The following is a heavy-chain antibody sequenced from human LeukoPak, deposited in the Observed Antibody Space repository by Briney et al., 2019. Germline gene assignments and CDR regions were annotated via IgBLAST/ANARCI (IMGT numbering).Heavy chain of an antibody. CDR1: GGSISNSSYY. V-gene: IGHV4-39*01. Sequence: SETLSLTCTVSGGSISNSSYYWGWIRQPPGKGLEWIGSIYYSGSTYYNPSLKSRVTISVDTSKNQFSLKLSSVTAADTAVYYCARQPQLWLQYYFDYWGQGTLVTVSS. J-gene: IGHJ4*02. CDR2: IYYSGST. CDR3: ARQPQLWLQYYFDY. D-gene: IGHD5-18*01.